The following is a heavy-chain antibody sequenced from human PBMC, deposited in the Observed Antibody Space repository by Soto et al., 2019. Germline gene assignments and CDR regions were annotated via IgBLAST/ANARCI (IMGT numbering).Heavy chain of an antibody. V-gene: IGHV1-8*01. D-gene: IGHD1-7*01. CDR1: GYTFTSYD. CDR2: MNPNSGNT. Sequence: QVQLVQSGAEVKKPGASVKVSCKASGYTFTSYDINWVRQATGHGLEWMGWMNPNSGNTVYAQKFQGRVTMTRDTSISTAYMELSSLRSEETAVYYCARERTGTTSNWFDPWGQGTLVTVSS. J-gene: IGHJ5*02. CDR3: ARERTGTTSNWFDP.